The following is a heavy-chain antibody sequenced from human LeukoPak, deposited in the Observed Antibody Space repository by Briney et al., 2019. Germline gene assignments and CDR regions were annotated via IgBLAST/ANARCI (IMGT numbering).Heavy chain of an antibody. CDR2: IYYSGST. CDR1: GGSISSSSYY. J-gene: IGHJ4*02. D-gene: IGHD5-18*01. Sequence: SETLSLTGTVSGGSISSSSYYWGWIRQPPGKGLEWIGSIYYSGSTYYNPSLKSRVTISVDTSKNQFSLKLSSVTAADTAVYYCARLGYSYGYDYWGQGTLVTVSS. CDR3: ARLGYSYGYDY. V-gene: IGHV4-39*07.